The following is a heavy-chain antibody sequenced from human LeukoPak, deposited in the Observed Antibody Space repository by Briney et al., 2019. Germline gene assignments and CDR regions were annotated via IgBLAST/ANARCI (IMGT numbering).Heavy chain of an antibody. J-gene: IGHJ4*02. CDR2: IKQDGSEK. Sequence: GGSLRLSCAASGFTFSSYWMSWVRQAPGKGLEWVANIKQDGSEKYYVDSVKGRFTISRDNAKNSLYLQMNSLRAEDTAVYYCAKTPSRFLEWLTIDYWGQGALSPSPQ. CDR1: GFTFSSYW. CDR3: AKTPSRFLEWLTIDY. V-gene: IGHV3-7*01. D-gene: IGHD3-3*01.